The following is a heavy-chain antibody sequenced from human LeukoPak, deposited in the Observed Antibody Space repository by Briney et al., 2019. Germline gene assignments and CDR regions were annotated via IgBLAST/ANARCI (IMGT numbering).Heavy chain of an antibody. J-gene: IGHJ4*02. CDR2: ISGSGGST. CDR1: GFTFSSYS. D-gene: IGHD3-9*01. CDR3: AKDTYYDILTGYQRAYYFDY. V-gene: IGHV3-23*01. Sequence: PGGSLRLSCAASGFTFSSYSMNWVRQAPGKGLEWVSAISGSGGSTYYADSVKGRFTISRDNSKNTLYLQMNSLRAEDTAVYYCAKDTYYDILTGYQRAYYFDYWGQGTLVTVSS.